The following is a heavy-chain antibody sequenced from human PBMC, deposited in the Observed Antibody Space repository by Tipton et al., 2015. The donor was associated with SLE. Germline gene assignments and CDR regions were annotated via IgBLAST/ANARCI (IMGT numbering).Heavy chain of an antibody. CDR2: IRYDGSDR. J-gene: IGHJ3*01. Sequence: SLRLSCAASGFTFSSSGMHWVRQAPGKGLEWVTFIRYDGSDRYHADSVKGRFTISRDNSKNTLYLQMSSLRVEDTAVYYCVREKLSANALDFCGQGTMVTVSS. CDR3: VREKLSANALDF. CDR1: GFTFSSSG. V-gene: IGHV3-33*08. D-gene: IGHD1-1*01.